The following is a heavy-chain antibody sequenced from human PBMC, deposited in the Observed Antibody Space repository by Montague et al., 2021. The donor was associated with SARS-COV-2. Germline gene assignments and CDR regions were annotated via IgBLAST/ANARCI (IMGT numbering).Heavy chain of an antibody. V-gene: IGHV4-59*01. Sequence: SETLSLTCSVSGTSITSYYWNWIRQPPGKGLEWIGYISDSGSTNYSPSLKSRVTMSVDTSKNQMSLKLTSATAADTAVYYCVREKYYFDDSGSKWGQGTLVTV. CDR3: VREKYYFDDSGSK. CDR2: ISDSGST. CDR1: GTSITSYY. J-gene: IGHJ4*02. D-gene: IGHD3-22*01.